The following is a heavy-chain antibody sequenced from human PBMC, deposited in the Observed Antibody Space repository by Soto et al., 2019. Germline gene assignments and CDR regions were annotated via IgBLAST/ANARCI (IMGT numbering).Heavy chain of an antibody. CDR2: IYWDDDK. CDR3: AHTIWNVSRYYFDY. V-gene: IGHV2-5*02. CDR1: GFSLSTSGVG. Sequence: QITLKESGPTLVKPTQTLTLTCTFSGFSLSTSGVGVGWIRQPPGKALEWLALIYWDDDKRYSPSLKSRLTITKDTSKNQVVLTMTNMDPVDTATYYCAHTIWNVSRYYFDYWGQGTLVTVSS. D-gene: IGHD3-3*01. J-gene: IGHJ4*02.